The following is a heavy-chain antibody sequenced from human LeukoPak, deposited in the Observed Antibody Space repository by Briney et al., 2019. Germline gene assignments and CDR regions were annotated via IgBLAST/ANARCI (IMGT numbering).Heavy chain of an antibody. J-gene: IGHJ3*02. Sequence: DSGPSLVKPTQTLTLTCTFSVFSLSTSGMCVTWIRQPPGMALQWLALIDWDDDKYYSTSLKTRFTISKDTSKKQVVLTMTNMDPVDTATYYCARMNTVTTSAAFDIWGHGTTVALSS. CDR2: IDWDDDK. CDR3: ARMNTVTTSAAFDI. CDR1: VFSLSTSGMC. D-gene: IGHD4-17*01. V-gene: IGHV2-70*01.